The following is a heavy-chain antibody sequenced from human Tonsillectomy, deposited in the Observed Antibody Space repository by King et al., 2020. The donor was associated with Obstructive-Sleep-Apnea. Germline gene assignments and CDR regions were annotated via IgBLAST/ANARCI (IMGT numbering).Heavy chain of an antibody. J-gene: IGHJ4*02. D-gene: IGHD6-19*01. CDR2: INPNAGGT. CDR3: ASDQGSSRKYVWAFYVDN. CDR1: GDTFTNHY. Sequence: QLVQSGAEVKKPGTSVKISCKTSGDTFTNHYIHWVRQAPGQGLEWMGLINPNAGGTYYQQKFQGRVTMTRDPSTSTVYVVVSSLTSEDTAIYFCASDQGSSRKYVWAFYVDNWGQGTLVTVSS. V-gene: IGHV1-46*01.